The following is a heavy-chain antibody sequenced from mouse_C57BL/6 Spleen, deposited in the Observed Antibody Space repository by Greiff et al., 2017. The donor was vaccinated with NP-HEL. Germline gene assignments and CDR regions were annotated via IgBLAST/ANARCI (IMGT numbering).Heavy chain of an antibody. CDR1: GFTFSSYG. V-gene: IGHV5-6*02. D-gene: IGHD2-2*01. Sequence: DVKLVESGGDLVKPGGSLKLSCAASGFTFSSYGMSWVRQTPDKRLEWVATISSGGSYTYYPDSVKGRFTISRDNAKNTLYLQMSSLKSEDTAMYYCARQGYDGFDYWGQGTTLTVSS. CDR2: ISSGGSYT. J-gene: IGHJ2*01. CDR3: ARQGYDGFDY.